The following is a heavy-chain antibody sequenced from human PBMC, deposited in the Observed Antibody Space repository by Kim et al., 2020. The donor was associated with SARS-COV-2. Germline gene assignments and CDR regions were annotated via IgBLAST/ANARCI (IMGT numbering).Heavy chain of an antibody. CDR2: INAGNGNT. CDR1: GYTFTSYT. D-gene: IGHD6-13*01. Sequence: ASVKVSCKASGYTFTSYTIHWVRQAPGQRLEWMGWINAGNGNTKYSQKFQGRVTITRDTSANTAYMELSSLRSEDTAIYYCARSAGQQLVLDYWGQGTLVTVSS. V-gene: IGHV1-3*01. J-gene: IGHJ4*02. CDR3: ARSAGQQLVLDY.